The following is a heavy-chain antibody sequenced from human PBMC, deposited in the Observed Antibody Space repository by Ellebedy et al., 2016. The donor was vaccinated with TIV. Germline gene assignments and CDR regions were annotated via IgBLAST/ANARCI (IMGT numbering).Heavy chain of an antibody. CDR3: ARDKRFQAHYGIDV. J-gene: IGHJ6*02. D-gene: IGHD6-6*01. CDR2: LSDSRSYI. Sequence: GESLKIPCVGPTFTFSSHNIDWVRQSPGKGPEWVSSLSDSRSYIYYADSVKGRFTISRDNAKNSVSLEMTSLRPEDTAVYYCARDKRFQAHYGIDVWGQGTTVTVSS. V-gene: IGHV3-21*01. CDR1: TFTFSSHN.